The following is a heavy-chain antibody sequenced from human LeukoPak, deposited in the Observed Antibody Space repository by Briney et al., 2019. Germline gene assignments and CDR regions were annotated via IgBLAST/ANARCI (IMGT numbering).Heavy chain of an antibody. D-gene: IGHD1-26*01. CDR1: GGSISSSSYY. V-gene: IGHV4-39*07. CDR3: ARIPRGGSYRYYYYYMDV. Sequence: SETLSLTCTVSGGSISSSSYYWGWIRQPPGKGLEWIGSIYYSGSTDYNPSLKSRVTISVDTSKNQFSLKLSSVTAADTAVYYCARIPRGGSYRYYYYYMDVWGKGTTVTISS. J-gene: IGHJ6*03. CDR2: IYYSGST.